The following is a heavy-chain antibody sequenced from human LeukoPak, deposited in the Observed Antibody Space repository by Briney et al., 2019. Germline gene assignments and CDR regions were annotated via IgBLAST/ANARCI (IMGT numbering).Heavy chain of an antibody. CDR3: ARVVNYYGSGSYFPYYFDY. Sequence: KPSETLSLTCIVSGYSISSGYYWGWIRQPPGKGLEWIGNIHHSGSTYYNPSLKSRVAISVDRSKNQFSLKLSSVTAADTAVYYCARVVNYYGSGSYFPYYFDYWGQGTLVTVSS. D-gene: IGHD3-10*01. CDR2: IHHSGST. CDR1: GYSISSGYY. J-gene: IGHJ4*02. V-gene: IGHV4-38-2*02.